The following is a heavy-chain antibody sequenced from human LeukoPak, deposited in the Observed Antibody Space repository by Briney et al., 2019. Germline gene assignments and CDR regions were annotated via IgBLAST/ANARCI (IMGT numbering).Heavy chain of an antibody. CDR3: AIVVVPAAISGGWFDP. D-gene: IGHD2-2*01. CDR1: GGTFSSYA. J-gene: IGHJ5*02. Sequence: PVKVSCKASGGTFSSYAISWVRQAPGQGLEWMGGIIPIFGTANYAQKFQGRVTITTDESTSTAYMELSSLRSEDTAVYYCAIVVVPAAISGGWFDPWGQGTLVTVSS. V-gene: IGHV1-69*05. CDR2: IIPIFGTA.